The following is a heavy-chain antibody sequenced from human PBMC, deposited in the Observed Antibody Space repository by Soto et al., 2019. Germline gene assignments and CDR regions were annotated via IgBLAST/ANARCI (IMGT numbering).Heavy chain of an antibody. CDR3: ARETYDFWSGLTYYFDY. Sequence: GGSLRLSCAASGFTFSSYWMSWVRQAPGKGLEWVANIKQDGSEKYYVDSVKGRFTISRDNAKNSLYLQMNSLRAEDTAVYYCARETYDFWSGLTYYFDYWGQGTLVTVSS. J-gene: IGHJ4*02. CDR2: IKQDGSEK. D-gene: IGHD3-3*01. V-gene: IGHV3-7*01. CDR1: GFTFSSYW.